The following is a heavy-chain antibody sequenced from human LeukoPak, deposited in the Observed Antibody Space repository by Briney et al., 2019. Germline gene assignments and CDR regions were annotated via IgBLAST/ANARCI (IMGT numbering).Heavy chain of an antibody. CDR2: INAYNGNT. J-gene: IGHJ6*02. V-gene: IGHV1-18*01. Sequence: ASVKVSCKASGYTLSIYGFSWVRQAPGQGLEWMGWINAYNGNTNFAPKFQGRVTMTTDTSTSTIYMDLRSLRSDDTAVYYCARDRVVAAAGINVPSYYYGLDVWGQGTTVTVSS. D-gene: IGHD6-13*01. CDR1: GYTLSIYG. CDR3: ARDRVVAAAGINVPSYYYGLDV.